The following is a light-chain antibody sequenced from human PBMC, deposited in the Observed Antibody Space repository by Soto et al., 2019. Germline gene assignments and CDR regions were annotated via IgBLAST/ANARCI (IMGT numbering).Light chain of an antibody. Sequence: DIQMTQSPSSLSASVGDRVTITCQASQAISNFLNWYQQLPGKAPRLLIYDVSTLGTGVPSRFSGSASGSTFTLTISGLQPEDVGTYYCQQYYYLPPITFGQGTTVDIK. CDR1: QAISNF. J-gene: IGKJ2*01. V-gene: IGKV1-33*01. CDR2: DVS. CDR3: QQYYYLPPIT.